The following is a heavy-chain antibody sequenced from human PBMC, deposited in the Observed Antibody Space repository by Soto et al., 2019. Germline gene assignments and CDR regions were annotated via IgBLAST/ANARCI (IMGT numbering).Heavy chain of an antibody. J-gene: IGHJ6*02. D-gene: IGHD3-10*01. Sequence: PGESLKISCKGSGYSFTSYWISWVRQMPGKGLEWMGRIDPSDSYTNYSPSFQGHVTISADKSISTAYLQWSSLKASDTAMYYCARVAGGSGSYSGYYYYGMDVWGQGTTVTVSS. CDR1: GYSFTSYW. CDR3: ARVAGGSGSYSGYYYYGMDV. CDR2: IDPSDSYT. V-gene: IGHV5-10-1*01.